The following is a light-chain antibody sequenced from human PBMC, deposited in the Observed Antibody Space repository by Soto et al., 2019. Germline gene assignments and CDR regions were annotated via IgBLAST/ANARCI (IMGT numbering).Light chain of an antibody. Sequence: EIVMTQSPATLSVSPGDRAALSCMASQSVGSNLAWYQQKPGQAPRLLIYGASTRATGIPARFSGSGSGTEFTLTISSLQSEDFAIYFCQKYNNWPPDRTFGQGTKVEIK. CDR1: QSVGSN. V-gene: IGKV3-15*01. CDR2: GAS. CDR3: QKYNNWPPDRT. J-gene: IGKJ1*01.